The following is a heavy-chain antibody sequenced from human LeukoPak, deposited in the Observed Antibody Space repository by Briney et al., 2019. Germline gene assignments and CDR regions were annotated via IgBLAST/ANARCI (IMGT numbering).Heavy chain of an antibody. CDR3: AKGVAYSSGRFFDY. J-gene: IGHJ4*02. D-gene: IGHD6-19*01. Sequence: PGGSLRLSCAASGFTFSSYAMSWVRQAPGTGLEWVSAISGSGGGTYYADSVRGRFTISRDNSKNILYLQMNSLRAEDTAVYYCAKGVAYSSGRFFDYWGQGTLVTVSS. CDR2: ISGSGGGT. CDR1: GFTFSSYA. V-gene: IGHV3-23*01.